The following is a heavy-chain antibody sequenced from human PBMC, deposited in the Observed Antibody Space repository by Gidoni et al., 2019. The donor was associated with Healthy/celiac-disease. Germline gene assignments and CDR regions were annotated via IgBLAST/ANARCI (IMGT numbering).Heavy chain of an antibody. D-gene: IGHD2-15*01. Sequence: EVQLVQSGTEVKKHGESLRISCKGSGYRFSSSWISWVRQIPGKGLEWMGRVDPSDSYANYSPSFQGHVTISADKSISTAYLQWSSLRASDTAMYFCARQGGSSDYYYYMDVWGKGTTVTVSS. V-gene: IGHV5-10-1*03. CDR3: ARQGGSSDYYYYMDV. CDR2: VDPSDSYA. CDR1: GYRFSSSW. J-gene: IGHJ6*03.